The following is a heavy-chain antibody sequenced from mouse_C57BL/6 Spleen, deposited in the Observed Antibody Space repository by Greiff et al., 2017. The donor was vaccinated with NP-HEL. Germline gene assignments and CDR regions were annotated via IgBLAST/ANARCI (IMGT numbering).Heavy chain of an antibody. V-gene: IGHV1-55*01. J-gene: IGHJ3*01. Sequence: VQLQQPGAELVKPGASVKMSCKASGYTFTSYWITWVKQRPGQGLEWIGDIYPGSGSTNYNEKFKSKATLTVATSSSTAYMQLSSLTSEDSAVYYCARSITTVGFAYWGQGTLVTVSA. CDR2: IYPGSGST. CDR3: ARSITTVGFAY. D-gene: IGHD1-1*01. CDR1: GYTFTSYW.